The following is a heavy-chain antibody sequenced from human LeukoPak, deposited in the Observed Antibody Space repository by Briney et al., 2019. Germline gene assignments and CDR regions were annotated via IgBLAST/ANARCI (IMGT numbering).Heavy chain of an antibody. CDR1: GFTFSSYS. CDR2: ISSSGSTK. V-gene: IGHV3-48*04. D-gene: IGHD4-23*01. J-gene: IGHJ6*03. Sequence: PSESLTLSCAASGFTFSSYSLNWIRQAPGKGLEWIAYISSSGSTKYYADSEQGRFTITRDNAQNSMYLEMKSLRTEDTAVYYCARGVVTPFGYYYYYMDVWGKGTTGTLTS. CDR3: ARGVVTPFGYYYYYMDV.